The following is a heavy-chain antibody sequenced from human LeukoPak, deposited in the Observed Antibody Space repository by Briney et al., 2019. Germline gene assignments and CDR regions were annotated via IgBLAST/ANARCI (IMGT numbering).Heavy chain of an antibody. CDR2: INPSGGST. J-gene: IGHJ6*02. Sequence: ASVKVSCKASGYTFTSYYMRWVRQAPGQGLEWMGIINPSGGSTSYAQKFQGRVTMTGDTSTSTVYMELSSLRSEDTAVYYCAREIVVVVAPSTSDYYGMDVWGQGTTVTVSS. D-gene: IGHD2-15*01. CDR3: AREIVVVVAPSTSDYYGMDV. CDR1: GYTFTSYY. V-gene: IGHV1-46*01.